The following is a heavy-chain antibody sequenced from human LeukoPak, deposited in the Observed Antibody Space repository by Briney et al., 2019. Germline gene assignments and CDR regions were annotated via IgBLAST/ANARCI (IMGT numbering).Heavy chain of an antibody. D-gene: IGHD2-2*01. J-gene: IGHJ6*02. CDR1: GFTFDDYA. CDR2: ISWNSGST. CDR3: AREVPAATYYYYYGMDV. V-gene: IGHV3-9*01. Sequence: GGSLRLSCAASGFTFDDYAMHWVRQAPGKGLEWVSGISWNSGSTGYADSVKGRFTISRDNAKNSLYLQMNSLRAEDTALYYCAREVPAATYYYYYGMDVWGQGTTVTVSS.